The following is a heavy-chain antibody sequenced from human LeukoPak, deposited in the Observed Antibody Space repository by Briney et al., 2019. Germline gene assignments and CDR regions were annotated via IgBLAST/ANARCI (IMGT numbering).Heavy chain of an antibody. Sequence: ASVKVSCKASGYTFTSYGISRVRQAPGQGLEWMGWISAYNGNTNYAQKLQGRVTMTTDTSTSTAYMEPRSLRSDDTAVYYCARVLDSSSWYFDYYYGMDVWGQGTTVTAS. CDR1: GYTFTSYG. CDR3: ARVLDSSSWYFDYYYGMDV. J-gene: IGHJ6*02. CDR2: ISAYNGNT. V-gene: IGHV1-18*01. D-gene: IGHD6-13*01.